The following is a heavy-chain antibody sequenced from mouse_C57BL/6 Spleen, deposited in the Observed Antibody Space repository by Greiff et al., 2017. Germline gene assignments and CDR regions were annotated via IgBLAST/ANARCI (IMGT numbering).Heavy chain of an antibody. D-gene: IGHD1-1*01. Sequence: QVQLQQSGAELVMPGASVKLSCKASGYTFTSYWLHWVKQRPGQGLEWIGEIEPSDSYTNSNQQFQGKSTLPVDKSSRTAYMPLSSLTFEDSAVYYCARRGGSSPFAYWGQETLVTVSA. CDR3: ARRGGSSPFAY. V-gene: IGHV1-69*01. CDR2: IEPSDSYT. CDR1: GYTFTSYW. J-gene: IGHJ3*01.